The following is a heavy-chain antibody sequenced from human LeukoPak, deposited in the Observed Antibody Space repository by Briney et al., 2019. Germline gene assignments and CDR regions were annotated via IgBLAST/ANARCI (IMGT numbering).Heavy chain of an antibody. CDR2: IHYSGST. Sequence: PSETLSLTCTVSGGSISSYYWSWIRQPPGKGLEGIGCIHYSGSTNYNPSLKSRVTISVDTSKNQFSLKLSSVTAADTAVYYCARVRDRSSYFYDLDYWGQGTLVTVSS. CDR1: GGSISSYY. V-gene: IGHV4-59*01. D-gene: IGHD3-22*01. J-gene: IGHJ4*02. CDR3: ARVRDRSSYFYDLDY.